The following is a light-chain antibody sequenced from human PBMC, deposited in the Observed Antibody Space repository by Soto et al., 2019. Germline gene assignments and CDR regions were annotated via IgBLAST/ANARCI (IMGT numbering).Light chain of an antibody. CDR2: EVS. J-gene: IGLJ1*01. CDR1: SSDIGAYIY. V-gene: IGLV2-8*01. Sequence: LTQPPSAYGSPRQSVTISCTGTSSDIGAYIYVSWYQQHPGKAPKLMISEVSRRPSGVPERFSGSKSGNTASLTVSGLLADDEAHYYCSSYAGSNNVIFGTGPKVTVL. CDR3: SSYAGSNNVI.